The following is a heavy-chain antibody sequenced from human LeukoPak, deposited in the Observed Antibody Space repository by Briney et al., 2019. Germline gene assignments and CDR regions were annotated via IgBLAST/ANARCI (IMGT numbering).Heavy chain of an antibody. D-gene: IGHD1-26*01. CDR3: ARDIREWELLDAFDI. CDR1: GGTFSSYA. J-gene: IGHJ3*02. CDR2: IIPIFGTA. Sequence: SVKVSWKASGGTFSSYAISWVRQAPGQGLEWMGGIIPIFGTANYAQKFQGRVTMTTDTSTSTAYMELRSLRSDDTAVYYCARDIREWELLDAFDIWGQGTMVTVSS. V-gene: IGHV1-69*05.